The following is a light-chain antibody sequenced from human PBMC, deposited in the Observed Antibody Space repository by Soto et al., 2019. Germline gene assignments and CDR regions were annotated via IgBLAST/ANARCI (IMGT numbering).Light chain of an antibody. CDR3: SSFTTSKTDV. V-gene: IGLV2-18*02. Sequence: QSALTQPPSVSGSPGQSVTISCTGTSSDIGSYDRVTWYQQPPGTVPKLMIYEVTKRPSGVPDRFSGSKSGNTASLTISGLQAEDESDYYCSSFTTSKTDVFGTGTKLTVL. CDR2: EVT. CDR1: SSDIGSYDR. J-gene: IGLJ1*01.